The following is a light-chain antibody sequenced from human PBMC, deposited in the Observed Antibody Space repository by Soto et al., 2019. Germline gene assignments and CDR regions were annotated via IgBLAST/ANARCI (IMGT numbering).Light chain of an antibody. V-gene: IGKV1-5*01. CDR1: QSLSGW. CDR2: DAS. Sequence: DIQMTQSPSTLSASVGDRVTITCRASQSLSGWLAWYQQKPGKAPMLLIYDASSLESGVPGRFSGSISGTELTLTISSLQPDHFATYYCQQYNSYPWTFGQGTKVEIK. CDR3: QQYNSYPWT. J-gene: IGKJ1*01.